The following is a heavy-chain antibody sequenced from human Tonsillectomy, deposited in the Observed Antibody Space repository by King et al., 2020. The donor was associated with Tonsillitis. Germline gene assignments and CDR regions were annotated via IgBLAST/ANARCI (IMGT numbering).Heavy chain of an antibody. CDR1: GFTFSSYA. D-gene: IGHD1-26*01. Sequence: VQLVESGGGLVQPGGSLRLSCAASGFTFSSYAMSWVRQAPGKGLEWVSAISGSGGSTYYADSVKGRFTISRDNSKNTLYLQMNSLRAEDTAVYYCAKDFGCGSPRWELRSGVGGWGQGTLVTVSS. J-gene: IGHJ4*02. CDR2: ISGSGGST. CDR3: AKDFGCGSPRWELRSGVGG. V-gene: IGHV3-23*04.